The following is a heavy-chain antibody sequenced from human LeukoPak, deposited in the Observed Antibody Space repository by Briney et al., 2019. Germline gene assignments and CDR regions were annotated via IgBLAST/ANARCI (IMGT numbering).Heavy chain of an antibody. CDR2: IYYSGST. CDR3: ARVLARGMAVAGDAFDI. J-gene: IGHJ3*02. Sequence: PSETLSLTCTVSGDSISDYYWSWIRQPPGKGLERIGYIYYSGSTNYIPSLKSRVTISVDTSKNQFSLKLSSVTAADTAVYYCARVLARGMAVAGDAFDIWGQGTMVTVSS. V-gene: IGHV4-59*01. D-gene: IGHD6-19*01. CDR1: GDSISDYY.